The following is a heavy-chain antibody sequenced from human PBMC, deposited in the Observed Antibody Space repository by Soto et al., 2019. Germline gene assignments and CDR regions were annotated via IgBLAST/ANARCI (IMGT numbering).Heavy chain of an antibody. CDR2: IIPIFGTA. CDR3: ARDRGPSSGYYPYWFDP. D-gene: IGHD3-22*01. V-gene: IGHV1-69*12. Sequence: QVQLVQSGAEVKKPGSSVKVSCKASGGTFSNYAISWVRQAPGQGLEWMGGIIPIFGTANYAQKFQGRVTITADQSXSXAYMELSSLRSEDTAVYYCARDRGPSSGYYPYWFDPWGQGTLVTVSS. J-gene: IGHJ5*02. CDR1: GGTFSNYA.